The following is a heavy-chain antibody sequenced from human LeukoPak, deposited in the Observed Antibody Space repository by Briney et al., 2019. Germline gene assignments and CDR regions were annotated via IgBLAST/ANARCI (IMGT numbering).Heavy chain of an antibody. D-gene: IGHD6-13*01. J-gene: IGHJ5*02. CDR2: INPNSGGT. V-gene: IGHV1-2*02. CDR1: GYTFTGYY. Sequence: ASVKVSCKASGYTFTGYYMHWVRQAPGQGLEWMGWINPNSGGTNYAQKFQGRVTMTGDTSISTAYMELSRLRSDDTAVYYCARDRLAAAGLRYNWFDPWGQGTLVTVSS. CDR3: ARDRLAAAGLRYNWFDP.